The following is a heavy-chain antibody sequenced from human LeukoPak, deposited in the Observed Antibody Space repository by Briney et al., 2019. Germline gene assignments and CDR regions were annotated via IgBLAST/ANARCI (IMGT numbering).Heavy chain of an antibody. V-gene: IGHV4-59*01. D-gene: IGHD3-16*01. J-gene: IGHJ4*02. Sequence: PSETLSLTCTVSGGSISSYYWSWIRQPPGKGLEWIGYIYYSGSTNYNPSLKSRVTISVDTSKNQFSLKLSSVTAADTAVYYCAGGIYAVENYYFDYWGQGTLVTVSS. CDR1: GGSISSYY. CDR3: AGGIYAVENYYFDY. CDR2: IYYSGST.